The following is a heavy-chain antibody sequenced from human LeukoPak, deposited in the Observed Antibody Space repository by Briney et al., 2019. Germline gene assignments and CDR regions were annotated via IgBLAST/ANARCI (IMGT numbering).Heavy chain of an antibody. D-gene: IGHD2-15*01. CDR2: ISGSSGTI. CDR1: GFTFSSYA. CDR3: ARDRGYCSGGSCYTYYFDY. Sequence: GGSLRLSCAASGFTFSSYAMSWVRQAPGKGLEWVSAISGSSGTIYYADSVKGRFTISRDNAKNSLYLHMNSLRDEDTAVYYCARDRGYCSGGSCYTYYFDYWGQGTLVTVSS. J-gene: IGHJ4*02. V-gene: IGHV3-48*02.